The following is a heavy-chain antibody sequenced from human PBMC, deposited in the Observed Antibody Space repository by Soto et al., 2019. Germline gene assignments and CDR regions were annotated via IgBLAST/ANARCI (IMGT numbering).Heavy chain of an antibody. CDR1: GFIFSSHA. J-gene: IGHJ3*02. D-gene: IGHD2-21*01. Sequence: PGGSLRLSCAASGFIFSSHAMNWVRQAPGEGLEWVSAISGSGAYTYYADSVKGRFTISRDNSKNTLDLHMNSLRAEDTAVYYCAKDVQGYYKPSDIWGQGTMVTVSS. CDR3: AKDVQGYYKPSDI. CDR2: ISGSGAYT. V-gene: IGHV3-23*01.